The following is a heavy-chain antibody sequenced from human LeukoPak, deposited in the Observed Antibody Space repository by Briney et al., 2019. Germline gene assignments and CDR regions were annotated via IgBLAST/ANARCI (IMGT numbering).Heavy chain of an antibody. Sequence: SETLSLTCTVSGYSISSGYYWGWIRQPPGKGLEWIGSIYHSGSTYYNPSLKSRVTISVDTSKNQFSLKLSSVTAADTAVYYCARRCSYGPVDYWGQGTLVTVSS. D-gene: IGHD5-18*01. CDR2: IYHSGST. CDR1: GYSISSGYY. V-gene: IGHV4-38-2*02. CDR3: ARRCSYGPVDY. J-gene: IGHJ4*02.